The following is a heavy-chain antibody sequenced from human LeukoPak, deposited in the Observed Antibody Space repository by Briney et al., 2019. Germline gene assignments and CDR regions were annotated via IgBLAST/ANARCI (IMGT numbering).Heavy chain of an antibody. D-gene: IGHD3-10*01. V-gene: IGHV3-7*01. CDR1: GFTFSRYW. Sequence: PGGSLRLSCAASGFTFSRYWMSWVRQAPGKGREWVGNIKQEGSEKYYVDSVKGRFTISRDNAKNSLYLQMNSRRAEDTAVYYCARDDGSGSYYLYYYYGMDVWGQGTTVTVSS. J-gene: IGHJ6*02. CDR2: IKQEGSEK. CDR3: ARDDGSGSYYLYYYYGMDV.